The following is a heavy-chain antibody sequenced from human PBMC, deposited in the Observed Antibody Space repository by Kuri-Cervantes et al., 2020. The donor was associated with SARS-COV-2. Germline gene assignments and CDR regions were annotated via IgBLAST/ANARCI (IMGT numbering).Heavy chain of an antibody. CDR3: ARDRREITIFGAIYYGMDV. Sequence: SETLSLTCTVSGGSISSGSYYWSWIRQPAGKGLEWIGRIYTSGSTNYNPSLKSRVTISVDTSKNQFSLKLSSVTAADTAVYYCARDRREITIFGAIYYGMDVWGQGNTVNVSS. V-gene: IGHV4-61*02. CDR2: IYTSGST. J-gene: IGHJ6*01. CDR1: GGSISSGSYY. D-gene: IGHD3-3*01.